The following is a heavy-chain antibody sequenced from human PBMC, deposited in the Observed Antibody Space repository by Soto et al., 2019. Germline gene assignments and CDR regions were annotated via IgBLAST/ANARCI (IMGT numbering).Heavy chain of an antibody. D-gene: IGHD1-26*01. J-gene: IGHJ4*02. CDR1: GGTIGSWY. CDR2: IYYSGST. V-gene: IGHV4-59*08. Sequence: PSETLSLTCTVSGGTIGSWYWSWIRQPPGKGLEWIGYIYYSGSTNCNPSLKSRVTISVDTSKNQFSLKLSSVTAADTAVYYCARRYGSAIDYWGQGTRVTVSS. CDR3: ARRYGSAIDY.